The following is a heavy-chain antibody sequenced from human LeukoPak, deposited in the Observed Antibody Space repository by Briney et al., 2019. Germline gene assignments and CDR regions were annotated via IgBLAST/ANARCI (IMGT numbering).Heavy chain of an antibody. V-gene: IGHV4-38-2*02. J-gene: IGHJ6*03. Sequence: SETLSCNCTVSDYTISSGYYWGWIRQPPGKGLEWIGSIYHSGTTYYNLSLKSRVTISVDTSKNQFSLKLSAVTAADTAVYYCARVGPYYYYYMDVWGKGTTVTVS. CDR3: ARVGPYYYYYMDV. CDR1: DYTISSGYY. CDR2: IYHSGTT.